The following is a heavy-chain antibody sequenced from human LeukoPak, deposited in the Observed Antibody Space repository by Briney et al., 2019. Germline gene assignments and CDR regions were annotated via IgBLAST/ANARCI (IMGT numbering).Heavy chain of an antibody. D-gene: IGHD4-17*01. J-gene: IGHJ6*03. CDR2: IIPSICTA. V-gene: IGHV1-69*05. Sequence: SVTVSCTASGGTFSSYAISWERQAPGQGLEWMGRIIPSICTANYAYKFPGRVTITTDESTSTAYMELSSLRSEDTAVYYCAGTVTSARRYYYYYMDVWGKGTTVTVSS. CDR1: GGTFSSYA. CDR3: AGTVTSARRYYYYYMDV.